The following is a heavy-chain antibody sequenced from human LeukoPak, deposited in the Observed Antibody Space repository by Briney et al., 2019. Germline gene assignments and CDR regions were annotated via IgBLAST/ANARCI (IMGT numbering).Heavy chain of an antibody. CDR3: ARGGSGYSYGSTSYYYGMDV. Sequence: ASVKVSCKVSGYTLTELSMHWVRQAPGKGLEWMGGFDPEDGETIYAQKFQGRVTMTEDTSTDTAYMELSSLRSEDTAVYYCARGGSGYSYGSTSYYYGMDVWGQGTTVTVSS. CDR2: FDPEDGET. V-gene: IGHV1-24*01. CDR1: GYTLTELS. J-gene: IGHJ6*02. D-gene: IGHD5-18*01.